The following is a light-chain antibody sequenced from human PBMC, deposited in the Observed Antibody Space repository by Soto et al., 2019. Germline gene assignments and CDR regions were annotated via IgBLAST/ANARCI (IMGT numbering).Light chain of an antibody. J-gene: IGLJ2*01. Sequence: QSALTQPASVSGSPGQSIAISCTGASSDVGGYHYVSWYQHHPGKAPKLLIYNVNNRPSGVSDRFSGSKSGNTASLTISGLQAEDEADYYCSSYTSITTLEVFGGGTKLTVL. CDR3: SSYTSITTLEV. CDR2: NVN. CDR1: SSDVGGYHY. V-gene: IGLV2-14*03.